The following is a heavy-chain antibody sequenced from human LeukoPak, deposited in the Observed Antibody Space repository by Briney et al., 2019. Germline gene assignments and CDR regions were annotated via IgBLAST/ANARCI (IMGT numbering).Heavy chain of an antibody. CDR3: ARTSVVPAAPYRASWFDP. CDR1: GGSISSGGYY. J-gene: IGHJ5*02. CDR2: IYYSGST. V-gene: IGHV4-31*03. Sequence: SETLSLTCTVSGGSISSGGYYWSWIRQHPGKGLEWIGYIYYSGSTYYNPSLKSRVTISVDTSKNQFSLKLSSVPAADTAVYYCARTSVVPAAPYRASWFDPWGQGTLVTVSS. D-gene: IGHD2-2*01.